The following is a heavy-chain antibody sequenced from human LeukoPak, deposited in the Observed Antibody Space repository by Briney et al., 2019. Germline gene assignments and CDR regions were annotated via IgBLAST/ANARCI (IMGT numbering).Heavy chain of an antibody. CDR3: PRGPPYDYDSSGYYYFDY. CDR1: GGTFSSYA. D-gene: IGHD3-22*01. CDR2: IIPIFGTA. J-gene: IGHJ4*02. V-gene: IGHV1-69*05. Sequence: SVKVSCKASGGTFSSYAISWVRQAPGQGLEWMGGIIPIFGTANYAQKFQGRVTITTDESTSTAYMELSSLRSEDTAVYYCPRGPPYDYDSSGYYYFDYWGQGTLVTVSS.